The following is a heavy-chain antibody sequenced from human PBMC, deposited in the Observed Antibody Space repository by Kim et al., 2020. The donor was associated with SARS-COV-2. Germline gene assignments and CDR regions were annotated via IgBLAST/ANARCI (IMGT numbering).Heavy chain of an antibody. Sequence: GGSLRLSCTVSGFSVGSSYMTWVRQAPGKGLEWVSVIENGGRTNYAESVKGRFTISGDNSKNTLFLQMTDLRVEDTALYFCARSRGSYRSVDCWGRGTQVTVSS. V-gene: IGHV3-53*01. CDR3: ARSRGSYRSVDC. CDR1: GFSVGSSY. CDR2: IENGGRT. J-gene: IGHJ4*02. D-gene: IGHD3-16*02.